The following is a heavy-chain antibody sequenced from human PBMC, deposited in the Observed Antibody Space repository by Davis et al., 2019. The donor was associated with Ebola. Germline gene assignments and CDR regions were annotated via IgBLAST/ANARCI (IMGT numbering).Heavy chain of an antibody. D-gene: IGHD2-8*01. CDR1: GFTFSDYY. CDR2: ISGSGSTI. V-gene: IGHV3-11*01. J-gene: IGHJ4*02. CDR3: ARDLPDVSMVYTTCYLDH. Sequence: PGGSLRLSCAASGFTFSDYYMSWIRQSPGKGLEWVSYISGSGSTIYYADSVKGRFTISRDNAKNSLYLQMNTLRAEDTAVYYCARDLPDVSMVYTTCYLDHWGQGTLVTVSS.